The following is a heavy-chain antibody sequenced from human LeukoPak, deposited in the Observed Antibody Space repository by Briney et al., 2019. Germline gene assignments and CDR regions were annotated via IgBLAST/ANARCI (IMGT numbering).Heavy chain of an antibody. CDR1: GFTFSSYA. D-gene: IGHD3-3*01. J-gene: IGHJ6*02. Sequence: GRSLRLSCAASGFTFSSYAMHWVRQAPGKGLEWVAVISYDGSNKYYADSVKGRFTISRDNSKNTLYLQMNSLRAEDTAVYYCARVRGITIFGVVISYCYYGMDVWGQGTTVTVSS. CDR2: ISYDGSNK. CDR3: ARVRGITIFGVVISYCYYGMDV. V-gene: IGHV3-30-3*01.